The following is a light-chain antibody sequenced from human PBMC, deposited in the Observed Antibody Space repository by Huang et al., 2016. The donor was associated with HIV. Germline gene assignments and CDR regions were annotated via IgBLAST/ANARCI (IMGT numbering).Light chain of an antibody. Sequence: EIVLTQSPATLSLSPGERATLACRASQSVSSYLAWCQQRPGQAPRLLIYDASNRATGIAARFSGSGSGTDFTLTISSLLPEDFAVYYCQQRSNWPPLTFGGGTKVEIK. CDR2: DAS. V-gene: IGKV3-11*01. CDR3: QQRSNWPPLT. J-gene: IGKJ4*01. CDR1: QSVSSY.